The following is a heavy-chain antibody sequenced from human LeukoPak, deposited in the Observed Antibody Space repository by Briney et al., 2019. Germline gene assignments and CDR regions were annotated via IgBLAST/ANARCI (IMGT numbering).Heavy chain of an antibody. CDR3: ARARLRSEDFSTPYYFDF. V-gene: IGHV4-31*03. J-gene: IGHJ4*02. Sequence: SQTLSLTCSVSGASIRSGGFYWSWLRQHPRRGLEWIGYIYFNGDTYYNPSLKSRVTMSVDTSQNRFSLRVHSVTAADTAVYFCARARLRSEDFSTPYYFDFWGRGTLVTVSS. D-gene: IGHD3-16*01. CDR2: IYFNGDT. CDR1: GASIRSGGFY.